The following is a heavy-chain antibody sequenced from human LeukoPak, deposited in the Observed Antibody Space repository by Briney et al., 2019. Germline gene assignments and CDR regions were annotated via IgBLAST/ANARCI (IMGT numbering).Heavy chain of an antibody. CDR1: GFGFNIYT. V-gene: IGHV3-48*02. D-gene: IGHD3-16*01. Sequence: GGSLRLSCAASGFGFNIYTMNWARQAPGKGLEWVSYISSASSIIYYADSVKGRFTISRDNAKNSLYLQMNSLRDEDTAIYYCARENRALGDFWGQGTLVTVSS. J-gene: IGHJ4*02. CDR2: ISSASSII. CDR3: ARENRALGDF.